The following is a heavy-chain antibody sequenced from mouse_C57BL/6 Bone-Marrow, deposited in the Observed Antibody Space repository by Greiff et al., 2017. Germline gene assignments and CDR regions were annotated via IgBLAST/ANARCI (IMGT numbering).Heavy chain of an antibody. Sequence: VQLQQSGAELVRPGTSVTLSCKASGYTFTNYWIGWAKQRPGHGLEWIGDIYPGGGYTNYNEKFKGKATLTADKSSSTAYMQFSSLTSEDSAIYYCARRDYYGSSYAMDYWGQGTSVTVSS. J-gene: IGHJ4*01. D-gene: IGHD1-1*01. CDR2: IYPGGGYT. V-gene: IGHV1-63*01. CDR1: GYTFTNYW. CDR3: ARRDYYGSSYAMDY.